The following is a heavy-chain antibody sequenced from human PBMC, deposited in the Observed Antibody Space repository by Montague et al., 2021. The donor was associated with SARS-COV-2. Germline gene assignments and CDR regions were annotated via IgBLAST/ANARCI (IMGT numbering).Heavy chain of an antibody. CDR1: GDSDSSDAAT. V-gene: IGHV6-1*01. D-gene: IGHD2-15*01. Sequence: CAISGDSDSSDAATRKWDRQSSSIRFEWLGGTHHRSKWYHDYAISLKSRITINPDTSKNQFSLQLSSVAPEDTAVFYCARTTTRMLYPENAFDIWGQGTMVTVSS. CDR2: THHRSKWYH. J-gene: IGHJ3*02. CDR3: ARTTTRMLYPENAFDI.